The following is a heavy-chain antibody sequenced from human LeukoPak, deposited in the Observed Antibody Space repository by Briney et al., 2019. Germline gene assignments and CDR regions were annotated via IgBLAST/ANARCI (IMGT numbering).Heavy chain of an antibody. CDR1: GFTFSSYW. D-gene: IGHD1-1*01. V-gene: IGHV3-7*04. J-gene: IGHJ4*02. CDR3: ARLTPKLDY. Sequence: GGSLRLSCAASGFTFSSYWMSWVRQAPGKGLEWVANINQDGSQKYYVDSVKGRFTISRDNAKNSLYLQMNSLRAEDTAVCYCARLTPKLDYWGQGTLVTVSS. CDR2: INQDGSQK.